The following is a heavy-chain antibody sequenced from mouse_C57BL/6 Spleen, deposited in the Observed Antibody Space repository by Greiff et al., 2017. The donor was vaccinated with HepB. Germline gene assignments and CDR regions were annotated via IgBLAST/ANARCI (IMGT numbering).Heavy chain of an antibody. CDR3: ARQDYGIYFDY. V-gene: IGHV3-6*01. CDR1: GYSITSGYY. Sequence: EVQRVESGPGLVKPSQSLSLTCSVTGYSITSGYYWNWIRQFPGNKLEWMGYISYDGSNNYNPSLKNRISITRDTSKNQFFLKLNSVTTEDTATYYCARQDYGIYFDYWGQGTTLTVSS. CDR2: ISYDGSN. J-gene: IGHJ2*01. D-gene: IGHD1-1*01.